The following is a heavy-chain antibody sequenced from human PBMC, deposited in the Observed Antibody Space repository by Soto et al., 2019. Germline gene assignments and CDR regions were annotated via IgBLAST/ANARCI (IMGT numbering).Heavy chain of an antibody. CDR1: GYTFTSYG. V-gene: IGHV1-18*01. CDR2: ISAYNGNT. J-gene: IGHJ4*02. D-gene: IGHD3-22*01. Sequence: QVQLVQSGAEVKKPGASVKVSCKASGYTFTSYGISWVRQAPGQGLEWMGWISAYNGNTNYAQKLQGRVTMTTDTSTNTAYMELRSLRSDDTAVYYCARDRPMIVVVMPLDYWGQGTLVTVSS. CDR3: ARDRPMIVVVMPLDY.